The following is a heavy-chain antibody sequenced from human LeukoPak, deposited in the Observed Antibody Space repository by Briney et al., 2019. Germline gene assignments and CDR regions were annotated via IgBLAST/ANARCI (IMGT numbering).Heavy chain of an antibody. Sequence: GGSLRLSCAASGFTFSSYAMHWVRQAPGKGLEWVAVISYDGSNKYYADSVKGRFTISRDISKNTLYLQMHSLRAEDTAVYHCAKGDQPLLYGGAFDYWGQGTLVTVSS. CDR2: ISYDGSNK. J-gene: IGHJ4*02. D-gene: IGHD3-16*02. CDR1: GFTFSSYA. CDR3: AKGDQPLLYGGAFDY. V-gene: IGHV3-30*04.